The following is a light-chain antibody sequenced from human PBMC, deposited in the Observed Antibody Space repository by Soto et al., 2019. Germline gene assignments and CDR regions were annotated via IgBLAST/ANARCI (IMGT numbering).Light chain of an antibody. V-gene: IGKV3-20*01. CDR3: QQYGSSPWT. CDR1: QSVSSSY. J-gene: IGKJ1*01. CDR2: GAS. Sequence: VLTQSPGTLSLSPGERATLSCRASQSVSSSYLAWYQQKPGQARRLLIYGASSRATGIPDRFSGSGSGTDLTITISRLEPEDFAVYYCQQYGSSPWTFGQGTKVDIK.